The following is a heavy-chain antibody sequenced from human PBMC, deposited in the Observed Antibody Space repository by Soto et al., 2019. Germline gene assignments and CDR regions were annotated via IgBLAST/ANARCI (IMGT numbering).Heavy chain of an antibody. CDR3: ARDEEHYCSSTSCYTGYYYYYGMDV. CDR2: INSDGSST. D-gene: IGHD2-2*02. V-gene: IGHV3-74*01. J-gene: IGHJ6*02. CDR1: GFTFSSYW. Sequence: EVQLVESGGGLVQPGGSLRLSCAASGFTFSSYWMHWVRQAPGKGLVWVSRINSDGSSTSYADSVKGRFTISRDNAKNTLYLQMNSLRAEDTAVYYCARDEEHYCSSTSCYTGYYYYYGMDVWGQWTTVTVSS.